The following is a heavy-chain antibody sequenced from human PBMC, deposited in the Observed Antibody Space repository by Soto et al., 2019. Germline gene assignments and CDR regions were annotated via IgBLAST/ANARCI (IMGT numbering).Heavy chain of an antibody. J-gene: IGHJ3*02. Sequence: SVKVSSKASGFTFTSSAVQWVRQARGQRLEWIGWIVVISGNTNYAQKFLERVTITRDMSTSTAYMELSSLRSEDTAVYYCAALSSRHQCASCYYLLAFDSWGQGTMVTVSS. D-gene: IGHD3-22*01. CDR2: IVVISGNT. CDR1: GFTFTSSA. V-gene: IGHV1-58*01. CDR3: AALSSRHQCASCYYLLAFDS.